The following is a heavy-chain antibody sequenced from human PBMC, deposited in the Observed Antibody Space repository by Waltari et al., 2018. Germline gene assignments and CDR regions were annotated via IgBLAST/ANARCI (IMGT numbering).Heavy chain of an antibody. CDR2: IYHSGCT. CDR1: GGSISSSNW. V-gene: IGHV4-4*02. J-gene: IGHJ6*02. D-gene: IGHD6-19*01. CDR3: AESVLSGLGKMDV. Sequence: QVQLQESGPGLVKPSGTLSLTCAVSGGSISSSNWWSWVRQPPGKGLEWIGEIYHSGCTNSNPSLKSRFTISVDKSKHQFSLKLSSLTAADTAVYYCAESVLSGLGKMDVWGQGTTVTVSS.